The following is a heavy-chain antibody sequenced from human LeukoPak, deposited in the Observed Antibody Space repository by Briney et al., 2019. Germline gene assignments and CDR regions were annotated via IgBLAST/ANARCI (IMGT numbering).Heavy chain of an antibody. CDR1: GNYW. CDR3: AKDEDGHHYYYYGMDV. V-gene: IGHV3-74*01. CDR2: INSDGSWT. J-gene: IGHJ6*02. Sequence: SGGSLRLSCAASGNYWMHWVRQAPGKGLVWVSHINSDGSWTSYADSVKGRFTISKDNAKNTVYLQMNSLRAEDTAVYYCAKDEDGHHYYYYGMDVWGQGTTVTVSS.